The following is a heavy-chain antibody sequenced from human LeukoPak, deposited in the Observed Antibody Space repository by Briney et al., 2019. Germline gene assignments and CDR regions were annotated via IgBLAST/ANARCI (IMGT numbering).Heavy chain of an antibody. V-gene: IGHV1-2*02. CDR2: INPNSGDT. J-gene: IGHJ5*02. CDR1: GFTFTTNE. CDR3: ARMWSTATSGWNWFDP. Sequence: ASVKVSCKTSGFTFTTNEVSWVRQAPGQGLEWMGWINPNSGDTNYAQKFQGRVTMTRDTSISTAYMDLSSLRSDDTAMYYCARMWSTATSGWNWFDPWGQGTLVTVSS. D-gene: IGHD6-13*01.